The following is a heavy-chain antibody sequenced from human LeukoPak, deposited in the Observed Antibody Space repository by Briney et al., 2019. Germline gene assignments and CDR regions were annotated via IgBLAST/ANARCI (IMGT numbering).Heavy chain of an antibody. J-gene: IGHJ4*02. CDR2: IVVGSGNT. V-gene: IGHV1-58*01. CDR3: AAVGGPLYTYGTITPVRFDY. CDR1: GFTFTSSA. Sequence: SVKVSCKASGFTFTSSAVQWVRQARGQRLEWIGWIVVGSGNTNYAQKFQERVTITRDMSTSTAYMELSSLRSEDTAVYYCAAVGGPLYTYGTITPVRFDYWGQGTLVTVSS. D-gene: IGHD5-18*01.